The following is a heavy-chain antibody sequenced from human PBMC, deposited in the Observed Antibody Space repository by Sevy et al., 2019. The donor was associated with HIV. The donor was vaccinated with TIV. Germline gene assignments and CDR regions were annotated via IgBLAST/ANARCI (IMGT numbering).Heavy chain of an antibody. CDR1: GFTFRSYG. J-gene: IGHJ3*02. V-gene: IGHV3-30*02. CDR3: AKGLGMVQGALLSEDI. D-gene: IGHD3-10*01. Sequence: GGSLRLSCAASGFTFRSYGMHWVRQAPGKGLEWVAFIRYDGSTKYYADSVKGRFTISRDNSKNTLYLQMNSLRAEDTAIYYCAKGLGMVQGALLSEDIWSQGTMVTVSS. CDR2: IRYDGSTK.